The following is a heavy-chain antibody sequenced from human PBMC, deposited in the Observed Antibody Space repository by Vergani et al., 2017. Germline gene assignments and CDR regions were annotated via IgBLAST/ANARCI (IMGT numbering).Heavy chain of an antibody. CDR2: IYTSGST. CDR1: GGSISSGSYY. CDR3: AREEWFGEYDAFDI. V-gene: IGHV4-61*02. D-gene: IGHD3-10*01. Sequence: QVQLQESGPGLVKPSQTLSLTCPVSGGSISSGSYYWSWIRQPAGKGLEWIGRIYTSGSTNYNPSLKSRGTMSVDTSKNQFSLKLGSVTAADTAVYYCAREEWFGEYDAFDIWGQGTMVTVSS. J-gene: IGHJ3*02.